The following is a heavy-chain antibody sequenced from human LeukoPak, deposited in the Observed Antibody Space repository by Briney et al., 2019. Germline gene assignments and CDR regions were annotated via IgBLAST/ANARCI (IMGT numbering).Heavy chain of an antibody. CDR1: GFTFSTYW. CDR2: IKQDGSEK. CDR3: VRLAAGRLGADLDY. Sequence: GGSLRLSCAASGFTFSTYWMGWVRQAPGKGLEWVANIKQDGSEKYYVDSVKGRFTISRDNAKNSLYLQMNTLRPEDTAVYYCVRLAAGRLGADLDYWGQGTLVTVSS. D-gene: IGHD6-13*01. V-gene: IGHV3-7*01. J-gene: IGHJ4*02.